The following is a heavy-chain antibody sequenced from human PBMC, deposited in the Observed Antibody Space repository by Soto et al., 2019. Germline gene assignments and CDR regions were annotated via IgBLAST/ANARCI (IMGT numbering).Heavy chain of an antibody. CDR1: VFTFISYG. CDR3: VKERYAQLWLEDYGMDV. CDR2: ISYDGTDK. J-gene: IGHJ6*02. Sequence: PGWSLRLSCASSVFTFISYGMHWVRQAPGKGLEWVALISYDGTDKYYADSVKGRFTISRDNSKNTLYLQMSSLGPEDTAVYYCVKERYAQLWLEDYGMDVWGQGTTVTVSS. V-gene: IGHV3-30*18. D-gene: IGHD5-18*01.